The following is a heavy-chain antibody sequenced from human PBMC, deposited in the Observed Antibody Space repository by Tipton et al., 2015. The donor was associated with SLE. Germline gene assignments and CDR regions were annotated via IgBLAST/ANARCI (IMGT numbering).Heavy chain of an antibody. J-gene: IGHJ4*02. D-gene: IGHD4-17*01. V-gene: IGHV3-11*04. CDR2: LSTGGRSI. CDR1: GFSFSDYY. CDR3: LGDYADYFDY. Sequence: SLRLSCTASGFSFSDYYMSWIRQAPGKGLECISYLSTGGRSIYYADSVKGRVSVSRDNAQKSMYLQMKGLRSEDTAVYYCLGDYADYFDYWGQGTLVTVSS.